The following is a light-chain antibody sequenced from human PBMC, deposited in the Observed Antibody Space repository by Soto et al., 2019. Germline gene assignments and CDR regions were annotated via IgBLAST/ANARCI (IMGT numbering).Light chain of an antibody. CDR1: SSDDGSYNR. J-gene: IGLJ1*01. CDR2: SNN. Sequence: QSALTQPPSVSGSPGQSVTIPCTASSSDDGSYNRVSWYQQPPGTPPKLLIYSNNQRPSGVPDRFSGSKSGTSASLAISGLQSEDEADYYCAAWDDSLNGPVFGTGTKVTVL. CDR3: AAWDDSLNGPV. V-gene: IGLV1-44*01.